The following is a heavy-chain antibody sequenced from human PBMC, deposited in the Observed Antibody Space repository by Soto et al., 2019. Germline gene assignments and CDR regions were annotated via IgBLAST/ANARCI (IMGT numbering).Heavy chain of an antibody. D-gene: IGHD2-8*01. CDR2: IDPKSGGT. J-gene: IGHJ4*02. CDR3: ARVSVDVPE. CDR1: GPTFIAYY. Sequence: QLVQSGAEAKKPGASVRVSCKTSGPTFIAYYIHWVRQAPGQGLEWMGWIDPKSGGTTYEQKFLGRVNMTRDTYINTAPRHLNRLTSDDTGVYYCARVSVDVPEWGQGTIITVSS. V-gene: IGHV1-2*02.